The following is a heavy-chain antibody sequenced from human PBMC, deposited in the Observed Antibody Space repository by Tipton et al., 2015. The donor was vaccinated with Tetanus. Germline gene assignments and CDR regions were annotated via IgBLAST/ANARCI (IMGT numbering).Heavy chain of an antibody. V-gene: IGHV3-72*01. Sequence: SLRLSCAASGFTFSDHYMDWVRQAPGKGLEWVGRTRNKANSYTTKYAASVKGRFTISRDDSKNSLYLQMNSLKTEDTAVYYCAREKQGGWELQGDAFDIWGQGTMVTVSS. J-gene: IGHJ3*02. CDR3: AREKQGGWELQGDAFDI. CDR2: TRNKANSYTT. CDR1: GFTFSDHY. D-gene: IGHD1-26*01.